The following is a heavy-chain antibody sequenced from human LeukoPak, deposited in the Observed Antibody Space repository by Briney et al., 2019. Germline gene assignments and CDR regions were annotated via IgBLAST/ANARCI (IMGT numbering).Heavy chain of an antibody. J-gene: IGHJ5*02. Sequence: SETLSLTCSVSGGSITDYYCSWIRQPAGKGLEGIGRIYNSGITNYNPSLKSRVTMSVDTSKNQFSLELNSVTAADTAVYYCERAPIGGNTKFDPWGQGTLVTVSS. CDR2: IYNSGIT. D-gene: IGHD3-10*01. CDR1: GGSITDYY. V-gene: IGHV4-4*07. CDR3: ERAPIGGNTKFDP.